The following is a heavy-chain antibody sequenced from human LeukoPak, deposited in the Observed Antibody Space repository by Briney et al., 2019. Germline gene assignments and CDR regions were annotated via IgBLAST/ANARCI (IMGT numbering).Heavy chain of an antibody. V-gene: IGHV3-48*04. CDR3: ARLRYGSDSVAFDI. CDR2: ISSTSSTI. Sequence: GGSLRLSCTASGFTFSSSAMNWVRHIPGKRLEWLSYISSTSSTIYYADSVKGRFTISRDNAKNSLYLQMNSLRAEDTAVYYCARLRYGSDSVAFDIWGQGTMVTVSS. CDR1: GFTFSSSA. D-gene: IGHD3-10*01. J-gene: IGHJ3*02.